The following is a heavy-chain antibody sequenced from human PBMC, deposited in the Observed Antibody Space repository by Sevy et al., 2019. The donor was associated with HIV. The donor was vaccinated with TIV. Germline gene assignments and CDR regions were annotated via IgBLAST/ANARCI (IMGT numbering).Heavy chain of an antibody. CDR1: GYTFSSYA. V-gene: IGHV1-18*01. CDR2: ITPSSGKT. Sequence: ASVKVSCKASGYTFSSYAISWVRHAPGEGLEWMGRITPSSGKTQLAQTFQDRVTLTTDTSSRTAYMEVKSLRSDDTAVYFCARDETQYYDDGTPRGSFDYWGQGSLVTVSS. J-gene: IGHJ4*02. D-gene: IGHD3-22*01. CDR3: ARDETQYYDDGTPRGSFDY.